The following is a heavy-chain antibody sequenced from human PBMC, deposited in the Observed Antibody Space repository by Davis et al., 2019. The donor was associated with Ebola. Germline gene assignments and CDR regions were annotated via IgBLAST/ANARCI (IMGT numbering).Heavy chain of an antibody. V-gene: IGHV3-48*01. D-gene: IGHD3-16*01. J-gene: IGHJ6*02. CDR2: ISSSSSTI. CDR1: GFTFSSYW. CDR3: ARDRPLDFFFGDYYGMDV. Sequence: GESLKISCGASGFTFSSYWMSWVRQAPGKGLEWVSYISSSSSTIYYADSVKGRFTISRDNAKNSLFLQMDSLRAEDTAVYYCARDRPLDFFFGDYYGMDVWGQGTTVTVS.